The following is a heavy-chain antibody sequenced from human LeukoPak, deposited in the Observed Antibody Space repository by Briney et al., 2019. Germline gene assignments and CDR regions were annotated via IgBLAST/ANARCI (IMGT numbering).Heavy chain of an antibody. Sequence: SQTLSLTCAISGDSVSSNSATWNWIRQSPSRGLEWLGRTYYRSKWYNDYAVSVKGRITINPDTSKNQFSLKLSSVTAADTAVYYCARGRKGGSAARLSVIFDYWGQGTLVTVSS. CDR3: ARGRKGGSAARLSVIFDY. V-gene: IGHV6-1*01. CDR2: TYYRSKWYN. J-gene: IGHJ4*02. CDR1: GDSVSSNSAT. D-gene: IGHD6-6*01.